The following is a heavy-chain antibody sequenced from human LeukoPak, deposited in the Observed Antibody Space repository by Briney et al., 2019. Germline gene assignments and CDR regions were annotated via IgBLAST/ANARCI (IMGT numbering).Heavy chain of an antibody. V-gene: IGHV1-18*01. Sequence: GASVKVSCKASGYTFTSYGISWVRQAPGQGLEWMGWISAYNGNTNYAQKLQGRVTMTTDTSTSTAYTELRSLRSDDTAVYYCARDRVLRYFDWLLCFDYWGQGTLVTVSS. CDR3: ARDRVLRYFDWLLCFDY. J-gene: IGHJ4*02. CDR1: GYTFTSYG. CDR2: ISAYNGNT. D-gene: IGHD3-9*01.